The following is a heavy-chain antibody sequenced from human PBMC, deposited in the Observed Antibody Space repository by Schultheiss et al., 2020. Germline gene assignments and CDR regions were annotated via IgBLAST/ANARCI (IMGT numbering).Heavy chain of an antibody. CDR3: ARGHYDILTGYTPRWFDP. CDR1: GRSISRGGYS. Sequence: SETLSLTCAVSGRSISRGGYSWSWIRQPPGKGLEWIGYIYHSGSTYYNPSLKSRVTISVDGSKNQFSLKLSSVTAADTAVYYCARGHYDILTGYTPRWFDPWGQGTLVTVSS. J-gene: IGHJ5*02. D-gene: IGHD3-9*01. CDR2: IYHSGST. V-gene: IGHV4-30-2*01.